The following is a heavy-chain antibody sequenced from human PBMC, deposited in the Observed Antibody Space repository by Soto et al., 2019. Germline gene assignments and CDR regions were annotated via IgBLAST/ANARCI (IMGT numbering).Heavy chain of an antibody. J-gene: IGHJ5*02. D-gene: IGHD3-10*01. V-gene: IGHV4-39*01. Sequence: PSETLSLTCTVSGGSISSSSYYWGWIRQPPGKGLEWIGSIYYSGSTYYNPSLKSRVTISVDTSKNQFSLKLSSVTAADTAVYYCARYCYGSGSYLNWFDTWGQGTLVTVSS. CDR3: ARYCYGSGSYLNWFDT. CDR2: IYYSGST. CDR1: GGSISSSSYY.